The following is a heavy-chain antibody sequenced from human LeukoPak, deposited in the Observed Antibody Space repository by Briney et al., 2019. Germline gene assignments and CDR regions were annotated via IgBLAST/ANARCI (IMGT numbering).Heavy chain of an antibody. CDR1: GFMFSSSG. CDR3: AKRGYSSSWNFDS. D-gene: IGHD6-13*01. Sequence: GGSLRLSCAASGFMFSSSGMHWVRQAPGKGLEWVALIRYDGSNKYYADSVKGRFTISRDNSKNTVSLQMNSLRAEDTAVYYCAKRGYSSSWNFDSWGQGTLVTVSS. J-gene: IGHJ4*02. CDR2: IRYDGSNK. V-gene: IGHV3-30*02.